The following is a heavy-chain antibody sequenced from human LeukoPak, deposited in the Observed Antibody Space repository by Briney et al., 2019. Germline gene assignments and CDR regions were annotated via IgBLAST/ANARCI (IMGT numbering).Heavy chain of an antibody. CDR2: INPSGGST. CDR3: ARDLGYCSSTSCKDY. D-gene: IGHD2-2*01. J-gene: IGHJ4*02. CDR1: GYTFTSYY. V-gene: IGHV1-46*01. Sequence: RASVKVSCKASGYTFTSYYMHWVRQAPGQGLEWMGIINPSGGSTSYAQKFQGRVTMTRDMSTSTVYMELSSLRSEDTAVYYCARDLGYCSSTSCKDYWGQGILVTVSS.